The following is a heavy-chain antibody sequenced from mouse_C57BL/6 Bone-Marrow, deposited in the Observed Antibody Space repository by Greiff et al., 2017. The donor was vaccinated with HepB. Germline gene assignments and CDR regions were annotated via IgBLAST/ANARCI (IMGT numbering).Heavy chain of an antibody. Sequence: EVQVVESGGGLVKPGGSLKLSCAASGFTFSSYAMSWVRQTPEKRLEWVATISDGGSYTYYPDNVKGRFTISRDNAKNNLYLQMSHLKSEDTAMYYCARGTGTSFDYWGQGTTLTVSS. V-gene: IGHV5-4*01. J-gene: IGHJ2*01. CDR1: GFTFSSYA. D-gene: IGHD4-1*01. CDR2: ISDGGSYT. CDR3: ARGTGTSFDY.